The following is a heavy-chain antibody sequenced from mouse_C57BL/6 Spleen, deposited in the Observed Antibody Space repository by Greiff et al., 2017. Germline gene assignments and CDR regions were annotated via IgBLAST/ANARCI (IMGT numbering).Heavy chain of an antibody. J-gene: IGHJ2*01. CDR3: ARVYSNYVSSYFDY. CDR1: GFTFSDYG. CDR2: ISSGSSTI. V-gene: IGHV5-17*01. D-gene: IGHD2-5*01. Sequence: EVQLVESGGGLVKPGGSLKLSCAASGFTFSDYGMHWVRQAPEKGLEWVAYISSGSSTIYYADTVKGRFTISRDNAKNTLFLQMTSLRSEDTAMYYCARVYSNYVSSYFDYWGQGTTLTVSS.